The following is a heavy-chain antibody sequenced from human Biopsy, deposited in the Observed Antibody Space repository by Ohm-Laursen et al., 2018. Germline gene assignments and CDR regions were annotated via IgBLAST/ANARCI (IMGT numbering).Heavy chain of an antibody. V-gene: IGHV4-31*01. D-gene: IGHD3-22*01. CDR1: GGSISSGGSY. Sequence: TLFLTCTVSGGSISSGGSYWRWILQRPGKGLEWIGYIFNSANTYYNPSLKNLITISGDTSKNQFSLKLNSVTAADTAVYYCARGDYFDSNGYFWFDPWGQGTLITVSS. J-gene: IGHJ5*02. CDR2: IFNSANT. CDR3: ARGDYFDSNGYFWFDP.